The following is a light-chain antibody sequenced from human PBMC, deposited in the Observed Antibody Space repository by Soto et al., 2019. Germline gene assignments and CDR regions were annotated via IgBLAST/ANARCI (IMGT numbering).Light chain of an antibody. CDR2: GAS. Sequence: DIVLTQSPGSLSLSPGERATLSCRASQSVDSSFFAWYQQKPGQAPRLLIYGASKRATGTPDRFSGSGSGTDFTLTITRLEPEDFAVYYCQQYVSSVTFGQGTMVEIK. J-gene: IGKJ1*01. V-gene: IGKV3-20*01. CDR1: QSVDSSF. CDR3: QQYVSSVT.